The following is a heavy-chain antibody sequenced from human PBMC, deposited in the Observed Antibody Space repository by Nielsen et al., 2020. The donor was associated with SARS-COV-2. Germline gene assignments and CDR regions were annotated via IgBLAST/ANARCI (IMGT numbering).Heavy chain of an antibody. CDR3: TRDPGYYHGMDV. CDR2: IYYRSKWFY. V-gene: IGHV6-1*01. Sequence: SQTLSLTCAISGDSVSSSSVAWNWIRQSPSRGLEWLGRIYYRSKWFYEYATFVRSRITIDPDTSKNHFSLHLNSVTSEDTAMYYCTRDPGYYHGMDVWGQGTTVIVSS. J-gene: IGHJ6*02. CDR1: GDSVSSSSVA.